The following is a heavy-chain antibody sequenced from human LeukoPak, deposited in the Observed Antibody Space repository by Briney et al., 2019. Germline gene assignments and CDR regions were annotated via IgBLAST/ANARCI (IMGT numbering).Heavy chain of an antibody. J-gene: IGHJ5*02. CDR1: GYTFTSYD. CDR2: MNPNSGNT. V-gene: IGHV1-8*01. Sequence: ASVKVSCKASGYTFTSYDINWVRQATGQGLEWMGWMNPNSGNTGYAQKFQGRVTMTRNTSISTAYMELSSLRSEDTAVYYCARQDIVVVPAAIRVLYNWFDPWGQGTLVTVFS. CDR3: ARQDIVVVPAAIRVLYNWFDP. D-gene: IGHD2-2*02.